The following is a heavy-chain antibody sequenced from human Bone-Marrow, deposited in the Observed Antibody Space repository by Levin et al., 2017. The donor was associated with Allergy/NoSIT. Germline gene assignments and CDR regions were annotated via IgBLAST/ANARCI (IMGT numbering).Heavy chain of an antibody. CDR2: IYYSGNT. CDR3: AREDGYVFDY. D-gene: IGHD5-24*01. Sequence: SQTLSLTCSLSGGSISTGGFHWSWVRQRPGKGLEWIGYIYYSGNTYYNPPFQSRLSISIDTPKNQFSLRLTSVTAADRAVYYCAREDGYVFDYWGQGALVTVSS. V-gene: IGHV4-31*03. CDR1: GGSISTGGFH. J-gene: IGHJ4*02.